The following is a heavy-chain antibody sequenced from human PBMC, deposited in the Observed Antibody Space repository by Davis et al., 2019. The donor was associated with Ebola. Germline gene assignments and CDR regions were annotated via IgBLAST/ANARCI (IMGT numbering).Heavy chain of an antibody. CDR3: AQQLGDYGGNALRY. CDR2: IKQDGSEK. D-gene: IGHD4-23*01. Sequence: GESLKISCSASGFTFTSHAIYWVRQAPGKGLEWVANIKQDGSEKYYVDSVKGRFTISRDDAKKSLYLQMDSLRAEDTAVYYCAQQLGDYGGNALRYWGQGTLVTVSS. CDR1: GFTFTSHA. J-gene: IGHJ4*02. V-gene: IGHV3-7*01.